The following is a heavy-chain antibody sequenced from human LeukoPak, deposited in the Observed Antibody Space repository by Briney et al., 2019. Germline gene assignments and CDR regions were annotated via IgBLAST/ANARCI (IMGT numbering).Heavy chain of an antibody. V-gene: IGHV4-59*01. Sequence: PSETLSLTCTVSGGSISSYHWSWIRQPPGKGLEWIGYIYYSGSTNYYPSLKSRVTISVDTSKNQFSLKLRSVTAADTAVYYCARDDSPVGRLDYWGQGTLVTVSS. D-gene: IGHD3-22*01. J-gene: IGHJ4*02. CDR3: ARDDSPVGRLDY. CDR1: GGSISSYH. CDR2: IYYSGST.